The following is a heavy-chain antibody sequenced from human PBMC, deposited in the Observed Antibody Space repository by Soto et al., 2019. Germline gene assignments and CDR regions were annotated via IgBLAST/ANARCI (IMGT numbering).Heavy chain of an antibody. J-gene: IGHJ4*02. Sequence: QVQLVESGGGVVQPGTSLRLSCAASGFTFSSYGMHWVRQAPGKGLEWVAVISDGGSTKYYADSVKGRFTISRDNSKNTLYLQMNSLRVEDPAVYYCANQIQTGHWGRGTLVTVSS. CDR1: GFTFSSYG. CDR3: ANQIQTGH. V-gene: IGHV3-30*18. D-gene: IGHD5-18*01. CDR2: ISDGGSTK.